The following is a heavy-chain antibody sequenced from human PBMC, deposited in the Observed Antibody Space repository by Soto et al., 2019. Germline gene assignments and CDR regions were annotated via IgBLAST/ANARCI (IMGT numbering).Heavy chain of an antibody. CDR2: IIPILGIA. J-gene: IGHJ4*02. V-gene: IGHV1-69*02. D-gene: IGHD2-21*02. Sequence: QVQLVQSGAEVKKPGSSVKVSCKASGGTFSSYTISWVRQAPGQGLEWMGRIIPILGIANYAQKFQGRVTITAEKSTGTAYMEVSSLRSEDTAVYYCARDDGLAYCGGDCYSWGQGTLVTVSS. CDR1: GGTFSSYT. CDR3: ARDDGLAYCGGDCYS.